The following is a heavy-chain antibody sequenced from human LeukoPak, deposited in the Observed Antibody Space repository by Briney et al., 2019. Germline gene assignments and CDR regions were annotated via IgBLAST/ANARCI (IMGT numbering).Heavy chain of an antibody. CDR3: ARDPTYYYDSSGYYPYY. J-gene: IGHJ4*02. V-gene: IGHV1-69*05. D-gene: IGHD3-22*01. CDR1: GGTFSSYA. CDR2: IIPIFGTA. Sequence: SVKVSCKASGGTFSSYAISWVRQAPGQGLEWMGGIIPIFGTANYAQKFQGRVTITTDESTSTAYMELSSLRSEDTAVYYCARDPTYYYDSSGYYPYYWGQGTLVTVSS.